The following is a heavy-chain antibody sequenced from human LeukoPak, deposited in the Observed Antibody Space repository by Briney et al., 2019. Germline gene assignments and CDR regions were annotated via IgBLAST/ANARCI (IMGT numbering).Heavy chain of an antibody. Sequence: SETLSLTCTGTGVSLRIEYWSGTREPPGNGLERIGHIYYIWSTTYNPSLTRRVSMSVDTSKNQFYLKLISVSAADTAVYYCARDGIFANGLDIWGQGTMVTVSS. CDR2: IYYIWST. CDR3: ARDGIFANGLDI. V-gene: IGHV4-59*01. J-gene: IGHJ3*02. D-gene: IGHD2-8*01. CDR1: GVSLRIEY.